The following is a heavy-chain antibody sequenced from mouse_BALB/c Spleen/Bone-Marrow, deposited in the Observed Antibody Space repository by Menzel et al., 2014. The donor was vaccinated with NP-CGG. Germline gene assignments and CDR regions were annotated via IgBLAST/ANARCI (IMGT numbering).Heavy chain of an antibody. D-gene: IGHD2-4*01. CDR1: GYTFTSYW. J-gene: IGHJ2*01. Sequence: QVQLQQSGTELAKPGASVKMSCKASGYTFTSYWMHWVKQRPGQGLEWIGYINPSTGYTEFYQNFKDKATLTADKSSSTAYMQLSSLTSGDSAVYYCARSGDYGQFDYWGQGTTLTVSS. CDR3: ARSGDYGQFDY. CDR2: INPSTGYT. V-gene: IGHV1-7*01.